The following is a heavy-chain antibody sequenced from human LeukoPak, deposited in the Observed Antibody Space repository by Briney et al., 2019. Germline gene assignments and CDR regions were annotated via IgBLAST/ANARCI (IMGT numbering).Heavy chain of an antibody. CDR3: ARGASVREIDF. J-gene: IGHJ4*02. CDR2: ISWNSDRI. V-gene: IGHV3-9*01. CDR1: GFTFHDYA. Sequence: GRSLRLSCVASGFTFHDYAMHWVRQAPGKGLKCVSSISWNSDRIAYADSVKGRLTISRDNAKNSLYLQMNSLSSEDTAFYYCARGASVREIDFWGQGTLVTVSS. D-gene: IGHD3-10*01.